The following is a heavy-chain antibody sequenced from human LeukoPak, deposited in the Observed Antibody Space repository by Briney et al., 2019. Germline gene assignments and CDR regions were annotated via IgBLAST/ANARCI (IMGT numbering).Heavy chain of an antibody. V-gene: IGHV4-31*03. CDR3: ARDQGYSSGWYLAFDI. CDR1: GGSISSGGYY. J-gene: IGHJ3*02. D-gene: IGHD6-19*01. CDR2: IYYSGST. Sequence: NSSETLSLTCTVSGGSISSGGYYWSWIRQHPGKGLEWIGYIYYSGSTYYNPSLKSRVTISVDTSRNRFSLKLSSVTAADTAVYYCARDQGYSSGWYLAFDIWGQGTMVTVSS.